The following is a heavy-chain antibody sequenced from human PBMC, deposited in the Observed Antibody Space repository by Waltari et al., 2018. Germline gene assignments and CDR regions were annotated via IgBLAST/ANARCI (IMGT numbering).Heavy chain of an antibody. D-gene: IGHD1-20*01. CDR3: ARGPLWVTGTHNWFDP. CDR1: GGSFSGYY. J-gene: IGHJ5*02. CDR2: INHSGST. V-gene: IGHV4-34*01. Sequence: QVQLQQWGAGLLKPSETLSLTCAVYGGSFSGYYWSWIRQPPGKGLEWIGEINHSGSTNYNPTLKSRVTISVDTSKNQFSLKLSSVTAADTAVYYCARGPLWVTGTHNWFDPWGQGTLVTVSS.